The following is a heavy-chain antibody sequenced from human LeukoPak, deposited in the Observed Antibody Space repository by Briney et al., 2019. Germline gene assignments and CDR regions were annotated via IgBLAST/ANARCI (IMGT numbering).Heavy chain of an antibody. V-gene: IGHV1-8*03. D-gene: IGHD2-15*01. CDR1: GYTFTSYD. Sequence: ASVKVSCKASGYTFTSYDINWVRQATGQGLQWMGWMNPNSGHTGYAQKFQGRVTITTNTSISTAYMELNSLRSEDTAVFYCASSEDIVVVVAATGSAFDIWGQGTMVTVSS. CDR3: ASSEDIVVVVAATGSAFDI. J-gene: IGHJ3*02. CDR2: MNPNSGHT.